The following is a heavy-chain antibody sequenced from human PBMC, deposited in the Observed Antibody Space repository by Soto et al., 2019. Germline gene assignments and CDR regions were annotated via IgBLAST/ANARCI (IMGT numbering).Heavy chain of an antibody. V-gene: IGHV4-31*03. J-gene: IGHJ4*02. CDR3: ARVIEAMVRGVTYYFDY. D-gene: IGHD3-10*01. Sequence: SETLSFTCTVSGGSISSGGYYWSWIRQHPGKGLEWIGYIYYSGSTYYNPSLKSRVTISVDTSKNQFSLKLSSVTAADTAVYYCARVIEAMVRGVTYYFDYWGRGTLVTV. CDR2: IYYSGST. CDR1: GGSISSGGYY.